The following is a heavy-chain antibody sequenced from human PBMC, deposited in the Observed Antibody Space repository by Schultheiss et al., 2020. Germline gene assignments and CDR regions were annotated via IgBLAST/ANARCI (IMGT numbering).Heavy chain of an antibody. Sequence: SETLSLTCTVSGGSISGNYWSWIRQPPGKGLEWIGYIYYTGSTNYNPSLKSRVTISVDTSKNQFSLKLSSVTAADTAVYYCARDRNYYFDYWGQGTLVNVSS. D-gene: IGHD1-14*01. V-gene: IGHV4-59*01. J-gene: IGHJ4*02. CDR2: IYYTGST. CDR3: ARDRNYYFDY. CDR1: GGSISGNY.